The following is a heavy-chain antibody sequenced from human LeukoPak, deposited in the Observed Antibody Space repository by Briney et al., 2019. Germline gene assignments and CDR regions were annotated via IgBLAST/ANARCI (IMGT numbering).Heavy chain of an antibody. V-gene: IGHV3-30*02. D-gene: IGHD5-12*01. CDR2: IRYDGSNK. J-gene: IGHJ3*02. CDR3: ARDLKWLRRSAFDI. Sequence: GGSLRLSCAASGFTFSRYGMHWVRQAPGKGLEWVAFIRYDGSNKYYADSEKGRFTISRDNSKNTLYMQMNSLRAEDTAVYYCARDLKWLRRSAFDIWGQGTMVTVSS. CDR1: GFTFSRYG.